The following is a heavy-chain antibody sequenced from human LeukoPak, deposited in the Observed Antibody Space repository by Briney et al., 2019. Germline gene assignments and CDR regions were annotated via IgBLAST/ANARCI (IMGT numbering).Heavy chain of an antibody. CDR2: ISGYNGYT. V-gene: IGHV1-18*04. CDR3: ARDEARYSSGYYPNWFDP. CDR1: GYTFTGHY. D-gene: IGHD3-22*01. Sequence: ASVKVSCKASGYTFTGHYMHWVRQAPGQGLEWMGWISGYNGYTHYANNHQGRVTMTTDTSTSTAYMELRSLRSDDTAVYYCARDEARYSSGYYPNWFDPWGQGTLVTVSS. J-gene: IGHJ5*02.